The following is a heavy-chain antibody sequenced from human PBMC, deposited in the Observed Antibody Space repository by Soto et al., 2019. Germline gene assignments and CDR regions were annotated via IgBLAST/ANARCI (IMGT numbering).Heavy chain of an antibody. CDR1: GCSISIGGYY. CDR2: IYYSGST. V-gene: IGHV4-31*03. CDR3: ASGYSSSWAVWFDP. J-gene: IGHJ5*02. Sequence: PSDTLSLTCTVSGCSISIGGYYWSGILHHPGKGLEWIGYIYYSGSTYYNPSLKSRVTISVDTSKNQFSLKLSSVTAADTAVYYCASGYSSSWAVWFDPWGQGTLVTVSS. D-gene: IGHD6-13*01.